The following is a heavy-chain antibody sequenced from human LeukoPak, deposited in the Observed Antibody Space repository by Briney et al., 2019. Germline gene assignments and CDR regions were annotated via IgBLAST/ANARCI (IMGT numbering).Heavy chain of an antibody. Sequence: GGSPRLSCAASGFTVSSNYMSWVRQAPGKGLEWVSLIYSGGSTYYADSVKGRFTISRDKSKNTLYLQMNSLRAEDTAVYYCASSGSGDNYHYYGMDVWGQGTTVTVSS. D-gene: IGHD3-10*01. V-gene: IGHV3-53*01. CDR3: ASSGSGDNYHYYGMDV. J-gene: IGHJ6*02. CDR1: GFTVSSNY. CDR2: IYSGGST.